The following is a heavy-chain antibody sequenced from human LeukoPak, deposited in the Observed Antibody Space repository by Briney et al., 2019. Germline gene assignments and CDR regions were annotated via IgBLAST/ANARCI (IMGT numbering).Heavy chain of an antibody. CDR3: ARHYSSSSYYYYNYYMDV. J-gene: IGHJ6*03. Sequence: SETLSLTCTVSGGSISSSSYYWGWVRQPPGKGLEWIGPIYYSGNTYYNSSLKSRVTISVDTSKNQLSLKLSSVTAADTAVYYCARHYSSSSYYYYNYYMDVWGKGTTVTVSS. CDR2: IYYSGNT. D-gene: IGHD6-6*01. V-gene: IGHV4-39*01. CDR1: GGSISSSSYY.